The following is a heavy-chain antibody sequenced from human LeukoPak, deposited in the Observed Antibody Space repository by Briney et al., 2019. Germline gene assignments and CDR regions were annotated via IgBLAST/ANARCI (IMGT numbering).Heavy chain of an antibody. V-gene: IGHV3-30*02. CDR2: IRYDGNNK. J-gene: IGHJ4*02. Sequence: GGSLRLSCAASGFTFSSYGMHWVRQAPGKGLEWVAFIRYDGNNKYYADSVKGRFTISRDNSKNTLYLQMSSLRAEDTAVYYCAKVQGIAVFDYWGQGTLVTVSS. CDR3: AKVQGIAVFDY. D-gene: IGHD6-19*01. CDR1: GFTFSSYG.